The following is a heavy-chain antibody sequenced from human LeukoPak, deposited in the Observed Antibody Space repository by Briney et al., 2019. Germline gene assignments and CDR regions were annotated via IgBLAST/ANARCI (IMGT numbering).Heavy chain of an antibody. CDR1: GFSFSSYV. CDR3: AREILAPGKTHDY. Sequence: AGGSLRLSCAASGFSFSSYVMSWDRQVPGKGLVWVSRINDDGSATFYADSVKGRFTISRDNAKNTLFLQINSLRAEDTAVYYCAREILAPGKTHDYWGQGTLVTVSS. J-gene: IGHJ4*02. CDR2: INDDGSAT. V-gene: IGHV3-74*01.